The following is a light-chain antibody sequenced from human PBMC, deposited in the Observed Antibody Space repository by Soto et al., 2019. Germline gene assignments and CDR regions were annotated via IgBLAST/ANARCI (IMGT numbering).Light chain of an antibody. CDR1: QSVLYSPNNKNY. CDR3: QQYYSALLT. V-gene: IGKV4-1*01. J-gene: IGKJ3*01. Sequence: DIVMTQSPDSLAVSLGERATINCKSSQSVLYSPNNKNYLAWYQQKPGQPPKLLIYWASIRESGVPDRFSVSGSGTDFTLTISSLQAEDVAVYYCQQYYSALLTFGPGTKVDIK. CDR2: WAS.